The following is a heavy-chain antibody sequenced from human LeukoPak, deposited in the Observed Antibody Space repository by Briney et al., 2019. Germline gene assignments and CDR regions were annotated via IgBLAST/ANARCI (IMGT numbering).Heavy chain of an antibody. V-gene: IGHV4-39*02. J-gene: IGHJ4*02. Sequence: SETLSLTCIVSGGSISSTTYYWGWIRQPPGKRLEWIGSIYYSGNTYYNPSLKSRVTISIDTSKNQFSLQLNSVTPEDTAVYYCAREKQGYNYDVFDYWGQGTLVTVSS. CDR3: AREKQGYNYDVFDY. D-gene: IGHD5-18*01. CDR2: IYYSGNT. CDR1: GGSISSTTYY.